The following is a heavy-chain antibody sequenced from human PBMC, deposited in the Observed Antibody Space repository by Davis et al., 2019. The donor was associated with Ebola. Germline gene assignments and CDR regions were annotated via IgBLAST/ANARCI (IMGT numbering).Heavy chain of an antibody. V-gene: IGHV3-23*01. J-gene: IGHJ4*02. CDR3: ASGLDY. D-gene: IGHD5-12*01. CDR1: GFTFSICD. CDR2: IGGGGDT. Sequence: GESLKISCAASGFTFSICDMSWVRQAPGKGLDWVSAIGGGGDTYYSYSVRGRFTISRDNAKNSLYLQMDGLRVEDTAVYYCASGLDYWGQGSLVTVSS.